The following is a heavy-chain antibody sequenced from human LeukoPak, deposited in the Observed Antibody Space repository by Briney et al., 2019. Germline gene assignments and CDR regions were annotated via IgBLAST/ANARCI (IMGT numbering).Heavy chain of an antibody. Sequence: GESLKISCKGSGYSFTSYWIGWVRQMPGKGLEWMGIIYPGDSDTRYSPSFQGQVTISADKSISTAYLQWSSLKASDTAMYYCASGGVAARPRRFDAFDIWGQGTMVTASS. D-gene: IGHD6-6*01. CDR2: IYPGDSDT. CDR3: ASGGVAARPRRFDAFDI. V-gene: IGHV5-51*01. J-gene: IGHJ3*02. CDR1: GYSFTSYW.